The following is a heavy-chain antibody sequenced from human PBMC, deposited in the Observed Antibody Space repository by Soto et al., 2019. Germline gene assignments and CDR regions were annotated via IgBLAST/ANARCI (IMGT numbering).Heavy chain of an antibody. CDR1: GGSISSGGYY. CDR2: IDYSGST. V-gene: IGHV4-31*03. J-gene: IGHJ6*03. D-gene: IGHD2-15*01. Sequence: QVQLQESGPGLVKPSQTLSLTCTVSGGSISSGGYYWSWIRQHPGKGLDWIGYIDYSGSTYYNPYLKSRVTISVDTSKNHFSLKLSSVTAADTAVYYCARGVVDPSPRYSYYYYMDVWGKGTPATVSS. CDR3: ARGVVDPSPRYSYYYYMDV.